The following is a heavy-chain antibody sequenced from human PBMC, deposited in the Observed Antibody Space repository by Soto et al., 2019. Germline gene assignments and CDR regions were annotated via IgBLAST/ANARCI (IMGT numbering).Heavy chain of an antibody. D-gene: IGHD3-3*01. CDR2: INAGNGNT. J-gene: IGHJ6*02. CDR3: VSAMEWPGEHYGMDV. CDR1: GYTFTSYA. V-gene: IGHV1-3*01. Sequence: WASVKVSCKASGYTFTSYAMHWVRQAPGQRLEWMGWINAGNGNTKYSQKFQGRVTITRDTSASTAYMELSSLRSEDTAVYYCVSAMEWPGEHYGMDVWGQGTTVTVSS.